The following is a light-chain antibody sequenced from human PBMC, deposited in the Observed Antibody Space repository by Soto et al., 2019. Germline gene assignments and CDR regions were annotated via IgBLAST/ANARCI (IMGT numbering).Light chain of an antibody. Sequence: DIQMTQSPSTLSASVGDRITISCRASQSISNRLVWYQQKPGKAPKVLIYDASNLESGVPSRFSGSGSGTEFILSINSLQPDDFATYYCQHYGGMWAFGQGTKVEIK. V-gene: IGKV1-5*01. CDR3: QHYGGMWA. CDR1: QSISNR. J-gene: IGKJ1*01. CDR2: DAS.